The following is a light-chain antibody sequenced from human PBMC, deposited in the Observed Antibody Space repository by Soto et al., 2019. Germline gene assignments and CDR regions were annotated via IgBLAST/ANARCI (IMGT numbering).Light chain of an antibody. CDR3: SSYTSSSIPYV. CDR1: SSDVGGYNY. CDR2: EVS. V-gene: IGLV2-14*01. Sequence: SALTQPASVSGSPGQSITISCTGTSSDVGGYNYVSWYQQHPGKAPKLMIYEVSNRPSGVSNRFSGSKSGNTASLTISGLQAEDEADYYCSSYTSSSIPYVFGTGTKVTV. J-gene: IGLJ1*01.